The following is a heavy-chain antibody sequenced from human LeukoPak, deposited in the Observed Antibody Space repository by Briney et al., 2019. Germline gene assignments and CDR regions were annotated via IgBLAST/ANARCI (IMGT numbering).Heavy chain of an antibody. CDR3: ARAPRCSSTSCYTPGSAFDI. CDR2: INPNSGGT. Sequence: ASVKVSCKASGYTFTGYYMHCVRQAPGQGLEWMGCINPNSGGTNYAQKFQGRVTMTRDTSISTAYMELSRLRSDDTAVYYCARAPRCSSTSCYTPGSAFDIWGQGTMVTVSS. CDR1: GYTFTGYY. D-gene: IGHD2-2*02. V-gene: IGHV1-2*02. J-gene: IGHJ3*02.